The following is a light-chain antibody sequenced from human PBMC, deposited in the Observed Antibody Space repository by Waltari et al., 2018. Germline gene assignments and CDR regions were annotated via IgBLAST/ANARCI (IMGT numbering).Light chain of an antibody. Sequence: QSAPTPPASVSGSPGQSITPSRTGTRSDVGLYNLFPSYQQHPGKAAKLMIYEVSMRPSGVSNRFSGSKSGNTASLTISGLQAEDEADYYCCSYAGSNTFYVFGTGTKVTVL. V-gene: IGLV2-23*02. CDR2: EVS. J-gene: IGLJ1*01. CDR1: RSDVGLYNL. CDR3: CSYAGSNTFYV.